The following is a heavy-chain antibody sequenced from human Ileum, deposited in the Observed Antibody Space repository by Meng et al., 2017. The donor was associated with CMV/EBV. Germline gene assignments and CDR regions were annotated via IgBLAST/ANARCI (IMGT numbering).Heavy chain of an antibody. D-gene: IGHD5-24*01. CDR2: INTNTGNP. J-gene: IGHJ4*02. CDR3: TRGDGDHSSKFDY. CDR1: GYSFITYG. V-gene: IGHV7-4-1*02. Sequence: CTPSGYSFITYGINWVRQAPGQRLEWMGWINTNTGNPTYAQDFTGRFVFSLDTSVSTTYLQINSLRTEDSAVYYCTRGDGDHSSKFDYWGQGTLVTVSS.